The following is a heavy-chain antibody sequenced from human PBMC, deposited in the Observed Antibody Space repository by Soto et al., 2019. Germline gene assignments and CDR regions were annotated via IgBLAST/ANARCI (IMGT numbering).Heavy chain of an antibody. J-gene: IGHJ6*02. D-gene: IGHD6-19*01. V-gene: IGHV1-18*01. CDR2: ISGYNGNH. Sequence: QVQLVQSGAEVKKPGASVTVSCKTSGYTLSNYGMNWVGQAPGQGLEGMGWISGYNGNHNYAQTVQGRVTMTTDTPMGTVYMELRSLKSDDTTIYYCSRFIMVGGWFDPNYYHGMDVWGQGTTVTVSS. CDR1: GYTLSNYG. CDR3: SRFIMVGGWFDPNYYHGMDV.